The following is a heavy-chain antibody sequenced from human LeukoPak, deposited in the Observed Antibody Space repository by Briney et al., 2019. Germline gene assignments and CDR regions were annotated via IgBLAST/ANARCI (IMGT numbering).Heavy chain of an antibody. CDR1: GGSISSGSYF. D-gene: IGHD6-13*01. Sequence: PSETLSLICTVSGGSISSGSYFWTWIRPPAGKRLEWIGRINTRGSTKYNPSLKSRVTISVDTSKHQFPLKLRPVTVAHRAVFLCAREGYTSSWYSGYYYFDYWGQGTLVTVSS. CDR2: INTRGST. V-gene: IGHV4-61*02. J-gene: IGHJ4*02. CDR3: AREGYTSSWYSGYYYFDY.